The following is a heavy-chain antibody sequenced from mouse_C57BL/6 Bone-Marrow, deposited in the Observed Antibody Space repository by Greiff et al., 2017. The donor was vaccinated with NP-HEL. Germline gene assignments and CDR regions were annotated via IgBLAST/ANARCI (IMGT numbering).Heavy chain of an antibody. Sequence: QVQLQQPGAELVRPGTSVKVSCKASGYAFTNYLIEWVKQRPRQGLEWIGVINPGSGGTNYNEKLKGKATLTADKSSSTAYMRLSSLTSEDSAVYFCARSGDYDSFAYWGQGTLVTVSA. J-gene: IGHJ3*01. CDR3: ARSGDYDSFAY. CDR2: INPGSGGT. V-gene: IGHV1-54*01. D-gene: IGHD2-4*01. CDR1: GYAFTNYL.